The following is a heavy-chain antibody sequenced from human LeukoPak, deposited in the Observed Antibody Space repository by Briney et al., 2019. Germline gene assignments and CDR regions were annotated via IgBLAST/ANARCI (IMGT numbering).Heavy chain of an antibody. CDR1: GFTFSRYD. J-gene: IGHJ3*02. D-gene: IGHD3-3*01. CDR3: ARGSLGDAFDI. V-gene: IGHV3-13*05. Sequence: PGGSLRLSCAASGFTFSRYDMHWVRQATGKGLEWVSAIGTVGDPYYPGSVKGRFTISRENAKNSLYLQMNSLRAGDTAAYYCARGSLGDAFDIWGQGTMVTVSS. CDR2: IGTVGDP.